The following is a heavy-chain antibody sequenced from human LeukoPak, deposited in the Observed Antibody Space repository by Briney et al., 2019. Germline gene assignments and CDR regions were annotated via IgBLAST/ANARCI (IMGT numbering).Heavy chain of an antibody. CDR1: GFTFSSYA. V-gene: IGHV3-23*01. Sequence: PGGSLRLSCAASGFTFSSYAMSWVRQAPGKGLEWVSALSGSGGSIYYADSVKGRFTISRDNSKTTLYLQMNSLRAEDTAVYYCAKGVSSSWSNDAFDIWGQGTMVTVSS. CDR2: LSGSGGSI. CDR3: AKGVSSSWSNDAFDI. J-gene: IGHJ3*02. D-gene: IGHD6-13*01.